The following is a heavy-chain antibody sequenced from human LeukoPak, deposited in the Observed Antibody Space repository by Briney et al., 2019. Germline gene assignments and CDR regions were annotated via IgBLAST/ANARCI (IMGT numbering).Heavy chain of an antibody. J-gene: IGHJ4*02. V-gene: IGHV1-69*13. D-gene: IGHD5-24*01. CDR3: ARTSREMTTSTGYFDY. Sequence: ASVKVSCKASGGTFSSYAISWVRQAPGQGLEWMGGIIPIFGTANYAQKFQGRVTITADESTSTAYMGLSSLRSEDTAVYYCARTSREMTTSTGYFDYWGQGTLVTVSS. CDR1: GGTFSSYA. CDR2: IIPIFGTA.